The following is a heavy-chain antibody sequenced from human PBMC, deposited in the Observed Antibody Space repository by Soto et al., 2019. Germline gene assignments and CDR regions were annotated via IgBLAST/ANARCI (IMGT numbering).Heavy chain of an antibody. D-gene: IGHD3-10*01. V-gene: IGHV4-31*03. CDR1: GGSISSGGYY. Sequence: QVQLQESGPGLVKPSQTLSLTCTVSGGSISSGGYYWSWIRQHPGKGLGWIGYIYYSGSTYYNPSLKSRVTISVDTSKNQFSLKLSSVTAADTAVYYCARENTGSGFPNFDYWGQGTLVTVSS. CDR2: IYYSGST. CDR3: ARENTGSGFPNFDY. J-gene: IGHJ4*02.